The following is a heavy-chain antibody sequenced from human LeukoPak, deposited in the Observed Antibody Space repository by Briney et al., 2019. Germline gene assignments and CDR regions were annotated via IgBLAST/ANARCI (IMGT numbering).Heavy chain of an antibody. Sequence: SETLSLTCAVYGGSFSGYYCSWIRQPPGKGLEWTGEINHSGSTNYNPSLKSRVTISVDTSKNQFSLKWRAVTAADTAVNYLTTGATSAFDLWGQGTMVSVSS. J-gene: IGHJ3*01. CDR1: GGSFSGYY. CDR2: INHSGST. D-gene: IGHD2-2*01. CDR3: TTGATSAFDL. V-gene: IGHV4-34*01.